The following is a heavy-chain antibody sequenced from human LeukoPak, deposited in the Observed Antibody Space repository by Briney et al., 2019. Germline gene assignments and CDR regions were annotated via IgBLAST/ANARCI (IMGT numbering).Heavy chain of an antibody. CDR3: AKDRSSRSSYGDAFDI. D-gene: IGHD6-13*01. CDR2: IGWHGGAI. J-gene: IGHJ3*02. V-gene: IGHV3-9*01. Sequence: QTGGSLRLPCAASGFIFADYTLHWVRLPPGKGLEWVSGIGWHGGAIGYADSVKGRFTISRDNAKNSLYLQMNSLTAEDTALYYCAKDRSSRSSYGDAFDIWGQGTVVTVSS. CDR1: GFIFADYT.